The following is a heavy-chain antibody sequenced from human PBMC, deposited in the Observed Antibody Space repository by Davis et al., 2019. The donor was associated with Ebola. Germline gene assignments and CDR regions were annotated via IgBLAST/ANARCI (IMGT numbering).Heavy chain of an antibody. CDR1: GYTFTGYY. CDR2: INPNSGGT. CDR3: TRDGGTSDQKSGELDY. Sequence: AASVKVSCKASGYTFTGYYMHWVRQAPGQGLEWMGWINPNSGGTNYAQKFQGRVTMTRDTSITTAYMELSRLRSDDTAVYYWTRDGGTSDQKSGELDYWGQGPVVTVSS. D-gene: IGHD7-27*01. J-gene: IGHJ4*02. V-gene: IGHV1-2*02.